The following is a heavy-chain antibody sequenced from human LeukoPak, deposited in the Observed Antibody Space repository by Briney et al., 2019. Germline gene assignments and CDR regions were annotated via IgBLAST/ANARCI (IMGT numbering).Heavy chain of an antibody. CDR1: GFTFSSYS. J-gene: IGHJ4*02. V-gene: IGHV3-21*01. Sequence: PGGSLRLSCAASGFTFSSYSMNWVRQAPGKGLEWVSSISSSSSYIYYADSVKGRFTISRDNAKNSLYLQMNGLRAEDTAVYYCARDILGYCSSTSCYPSDYWGQGTLVTVSS. D-gene: IGHD2-2*01. CDR2: ISSSSSYI. CDR3: ARDILGYCSSTSCYPSDY.